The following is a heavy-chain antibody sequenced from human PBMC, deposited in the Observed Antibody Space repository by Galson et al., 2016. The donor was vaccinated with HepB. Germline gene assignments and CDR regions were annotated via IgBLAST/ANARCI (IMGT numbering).Heavy chain of an antibody. V-gene: IGHV3-23*01. CDR2: ISNSGGIT. D-gene: IGHD2-21*01. CDR1: GFTFSTYA. J-gene: IGHJ4*02. CDR3: VKEFVATGAVVGDY. Sequence: SLRLSCAASGFTFSTYAMGWVRQAPGKGLEWVSAISNSGGITYYADSVKGRFTISRDNSKGTLYLQMNSLGVEDTALYYCVKEFVATGAVVGDYWGQGTLVSVSS.